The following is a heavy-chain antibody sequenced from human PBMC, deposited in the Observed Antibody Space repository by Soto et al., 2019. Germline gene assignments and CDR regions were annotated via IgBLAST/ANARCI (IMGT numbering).Heavy chain of an antibody. Sequence: SETLSLTSSVPGGSISSSSHYWGWFRQPPGKGLEWIGSIYYSGTPYYNPSLKSRVTISADTSRNNFSLNLTSVTAADTAVYNRARLSSVWGRGTMVTVSS. CDR2: IYYSGTP. CDR1: GGSISSSSHY. J-gene: IGHJ3*01. CDR3: ARLSSV. V-gene: IGHV4-39*02.